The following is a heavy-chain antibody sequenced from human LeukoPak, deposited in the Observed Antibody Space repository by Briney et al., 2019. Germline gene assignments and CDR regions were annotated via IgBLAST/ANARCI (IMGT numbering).Heavy chain of an antibody. CDR1: GFTFINAW. CDR3: TTDGVGVEGATYDN. D-gene: IGHD1-26*01. J-gene: IGHJ4*02. V-gene: IGHV3-15*01. CDR2: IKARAHGGTI. Sequence: GGSLRPSCAASGFTFINAWMAWVRQAPGKGLEWVGRIKARAHGGTIEYAAPVKGRFTILRDDSKNTLYLQMNSLKTEDTAVYYCTTDGVGVEGATYDNWGQGTLVSVSS.